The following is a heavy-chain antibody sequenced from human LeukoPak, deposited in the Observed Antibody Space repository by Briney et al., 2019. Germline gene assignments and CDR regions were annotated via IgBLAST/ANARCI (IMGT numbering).Heavy chain of an antibody. J-gene: IGHJ4*02. CDR1: GGPVSSGSYY. CDR3: ARLVRGSGTYYIFDF. CDR2: IYYSGST. D-gene: IGHD1-26*01. V-gene: IGHV4-61*01. Sequence: PSETLSLTCTVSGGPVSSGSYYWSWIRQPPGKGLEWIGFIYYSGSTNYNPSLKSRVTISVDTSKNQFSLNLSSVTAADTALYYCARLVRGSGTYYIFDFWGRGTLVTVSS.